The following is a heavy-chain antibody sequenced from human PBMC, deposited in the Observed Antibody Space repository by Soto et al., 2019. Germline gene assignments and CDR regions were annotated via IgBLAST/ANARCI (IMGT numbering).Heavy chain of an antibody. D-gene: IGHD3-3*01. CDR3: ARRKVYGVVRYYFDY. J-gene: IGHJ4*02. CDR1: GGSFSGYY. Sequence: SETLSLTCAVYGGSFSGYYWSWIRQPPGKGLEWIGEINHSGSTNYNPSLKSRVTISVDTSKNQFSLKLSSVTAADTAVYYCARRKVYGVVRYYFDYWGQGALVTVSS. V-gene: IGHV4-34*01. CDR2: INHSGST.